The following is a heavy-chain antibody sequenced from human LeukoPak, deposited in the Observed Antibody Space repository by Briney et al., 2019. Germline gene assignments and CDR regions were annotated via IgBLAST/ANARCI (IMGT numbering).Heavy chain of an antibody. CDR2: ISSDGSGT. J-gene: IGHJ4*02. Sequence: GGSLRLPCATSGFTFSSFWMHWVRQTPGKGLVWVSRISSDGSGTTYADSVKGRFTISRDNAKNTLYLQMNSLRVEDTAVFYCVRGHSSGWYRCDDWGQGTLVTVSS. V-gene: IGHV3-74*01. CDR1: GFTFSSFW. CDR3: VRGHSSGWYRCDD. D-gene: IGHD6-19*01.